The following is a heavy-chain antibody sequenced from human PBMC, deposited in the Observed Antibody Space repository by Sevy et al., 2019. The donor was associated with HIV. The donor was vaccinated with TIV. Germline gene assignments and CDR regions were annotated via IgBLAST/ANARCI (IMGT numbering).Heavy chain of an antibody. D-gene: IGHD3-16*01. J-gene: IGHJ4*02. CDR2: IKGDGSDK. V-gene: IGHV3-7*01. CDR1: GFSFSANW. Sequence: WGSLRLSCAASGFSFSANWMNWVRQAPGKGLEWVANIKGDGSDKHYVDSVEGRFTISRDNAKNVLYLQMNSLRVEVTAVYYCAHETFGRFESWGQGTLVTVSS. CDR3: AHETFGRFES.